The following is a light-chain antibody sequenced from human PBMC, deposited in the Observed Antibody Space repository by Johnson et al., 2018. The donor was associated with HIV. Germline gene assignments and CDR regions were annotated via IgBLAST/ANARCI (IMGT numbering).Light chain of an antibody. V-gene: IGLV1-51*01. Sequence: QLVLTQAPSVSAAPGQKVTISCFGSDSNIGNNYVSWYQQLPGTAPKLLIYDNNKRPSGIPDRFSGSKSGTSATLGITGLQTGDEADYYCGTWDSSLSASYVFGTGTKVAVL. J-gene: IGLJ1*01. CDR3: GTWDSSLSASYV. CDR1: DSNIGNNY. CDR2: DNN.